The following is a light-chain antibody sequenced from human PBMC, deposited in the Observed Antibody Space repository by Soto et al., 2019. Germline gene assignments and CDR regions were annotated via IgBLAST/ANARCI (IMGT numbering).Light chain of an antibody. CDR3: AAWDDILNGYV. V-gene: IGLV1-44*01. CDR1: SSNIGSNT. CDR2: SNY. Sequence: QSVLTQPPSASGTPGQIVAISCSGSSSNIGSNTVTWYQQLPGTAPKLLIYSNYDRPSGVPDRFSGSTSGTSASLVIRGLQSEDEADYYCAAWDDILNGYVFGGGTKVTVL. J-gene: IGLJ1*01.